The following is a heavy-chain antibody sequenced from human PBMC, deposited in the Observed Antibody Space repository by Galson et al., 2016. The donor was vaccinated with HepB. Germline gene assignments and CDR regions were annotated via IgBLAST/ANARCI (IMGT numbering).Heavy chain of an antibody. V-gene: IGHV3-7*01. CDR3: AKDSSSAL. J-gene: IGHJ2*01. CDR1: GFTFISYN. Sequence: SLRLSCAASGFTFISYNMNWVRQAPGKGLEWVANIKPDGREKYYVDSVKGRFTISRDNAKNSLFLQMNSLRAEDTAVYYCAKDSSSALWGRGSLVTVSS. CDR2: IKPDGREK. D-gene: IGHD6-6*01.